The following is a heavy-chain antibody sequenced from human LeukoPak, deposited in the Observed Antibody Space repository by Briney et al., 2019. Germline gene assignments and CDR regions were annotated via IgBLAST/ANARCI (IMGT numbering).Heavy chain of an antibody. Sequence: SVTVSCKASGGTFSSYAISWVRQAPGQGLEWMGGIIPIFGTANYAQKFQGRVTITTDESTSTAYMELSSLRSEDTAVYYCARDGYGGNPGAYWGQGTLVTVSS. D-gene: IGHD4-23*01. CDR1: GGTFSSYA. V-gene: IGHV1-69*05. J-gene: IGHJ4*02. CDR2: IIPIFGTA. CDR3: ARDGYGGNPGAY.